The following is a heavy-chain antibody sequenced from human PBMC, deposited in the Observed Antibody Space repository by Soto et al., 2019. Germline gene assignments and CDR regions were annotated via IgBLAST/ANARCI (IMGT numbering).Heavy chain of an antibody. CDR2: ISAYNGNT. CDR1: GYTFTSYG. V-gene: IGHV1-18*01. CDR3: ARLDICSGGSCLPYYYYYGMDV. Sequence: QVQLVQSGAEVKKPGASVKVSCKASGYTFTSYGISWVRQAPGQGLEWMGWISAYNGNTNYAQKLQGRVTMTTDTSTSTADMELRSLRSDDTAVYYCARLDICSGGSCLPYYYYYGMDVWGQGTTVTVSS. D-gene: IGHD2-15*01. J-gene: IGHJ6*02.